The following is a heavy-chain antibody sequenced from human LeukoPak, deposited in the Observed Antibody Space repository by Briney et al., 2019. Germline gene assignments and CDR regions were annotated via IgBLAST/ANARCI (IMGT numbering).Heavy chain of an antibody. CDR2: ISYDGSNK. V-gene: IGHV3-30*18. CDR3: AKDSRGYYYYYMDV. CDR1: GFTFSSYG. Sequence: PGGSLRLSCAASGFTFSSYGMHWVRQAPGKGLEWVAVISYDGSNKYYADSVKGRFTTSRDNSKNTLYLQMNSLRAEDTAVYYCAKDSRGYYYYYMDVWGKGTTVTVSS. J-gene: IGHJ6*03.